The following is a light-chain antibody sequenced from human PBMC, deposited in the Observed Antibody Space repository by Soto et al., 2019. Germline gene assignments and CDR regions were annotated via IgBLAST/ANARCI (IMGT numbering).Light chain of an antibody. J-gene: IGLJ3*02. Sequence: SYELTQPPSVSVSPGQTASITCSGDKLGDKYACWYQQKPGQSPVLVIYQDSKRPSGIPERFSGSNSGNTATLTISGTQAMDEGYYYCQAWDSSTWVFGGGTKLTVL. CDR2: QDS. CDR1: KLGDKY. CDR3: QAWDSSTWV. V-gene: IGLV3-1*01.